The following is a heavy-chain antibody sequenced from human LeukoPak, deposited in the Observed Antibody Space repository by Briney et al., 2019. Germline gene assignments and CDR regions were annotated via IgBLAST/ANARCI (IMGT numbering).Heavy chain of an antibody. D-gene: IGHD6-13*01. V-gene: IGHV3-7*01. CDR2: IKQDGSEK. CDR3: ATTGHSSSWYYFDY. J-gene: IGHJ4*02. Sequence: GGSLRLSCAASGFTFSSFWMSWVRQAPGKRLEWVANIKQDGSEKYYIDSVKGRFTISRDNAEMSLDLQMNSLRAEDTALYYCATTGHSSSWYYFDYWGRGTLVTVSS. CDR1: GFTFSSFW.